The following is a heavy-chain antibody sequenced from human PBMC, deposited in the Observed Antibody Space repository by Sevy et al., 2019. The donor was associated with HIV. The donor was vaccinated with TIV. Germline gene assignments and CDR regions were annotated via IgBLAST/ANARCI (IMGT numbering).Heavy chain of an antibody. CDR3: ARDHVVVEPLANYGMDV. CDR1: GLIFSDFY. CDR2: ISSRGSTI. Sequence: GGSLRLSCAASGLIFSDFYMSWVRQAPGKGLEWISYISSRGSTIYYADSVKGRFTISRDNAKNSLYLQMNSLTAEDTAVDYCARDHVVVEPLANYGMDVWGQGTTVTVSS. D-gene: IGHD2-2*01. J-gene: IGHJ6*02. V-gene: IGHV3-11*01.